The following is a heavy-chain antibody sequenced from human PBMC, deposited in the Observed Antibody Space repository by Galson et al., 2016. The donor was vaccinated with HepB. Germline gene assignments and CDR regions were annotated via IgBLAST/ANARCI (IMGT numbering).Heavy chain of an antibody. J-gene: IGHJ5*02. CDR3: VKGLGLGGGRVNLGENS. Sequence: SLRLSCAASGFTLNSNDMSWVRQAPGKGLEFLSVIHRRGDSYEADSVKVRFTTSRDNSRNTVFLQMDSLRGEDTAVYYCVKGLGLGGGRVNLGENSWGQGTLVIVSS. CDR2: IHRRGDS. V-gene: IGHV3-53*01. D-gene: IGHD1-26*01. CDR1: GFTLNSND.